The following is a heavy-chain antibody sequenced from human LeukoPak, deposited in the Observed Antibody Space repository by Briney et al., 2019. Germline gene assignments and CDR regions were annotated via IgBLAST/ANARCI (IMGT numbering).Heavy chain of an antibody. CDR1: GDSVSRNSAA. J-gene: IGHJ5*02. D-gene: IGHD5-24*01. Sequence: SQTLSLTCAISGDSVSRNSAAWNWIRQSPSRGLEWLGRTYYRSKWYNDYAVSVESRITINPDTSKNQFSLQLNSVTPEDTAVYYRARADGDRDGYNFWFDPWGQGTLVTVSS. CDR2: TYYRSKWYN. V-gene: IGHV6-1*01. CDR3: ARADGDRDGYNFWFDP.